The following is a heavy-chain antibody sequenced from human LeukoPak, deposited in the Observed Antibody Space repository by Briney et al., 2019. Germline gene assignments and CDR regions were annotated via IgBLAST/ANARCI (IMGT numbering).Heavy chain of an antibody. CDR3: ARVTGGIAAGY. J-gene: IGHJ4*02. V-gene: IGHV4-30-4*08. D-gene: IGHD6-13*01. CDR1: GGSISSCDYY. Sequence: PSETLSLTCTVSGGSISSCDYYWGWIRQPPGKGLEWIGYIYYSGNTYYNPSLKSRVTISVDTSKNQFSLKLISVTAADTAVYYCARVTGGIAAGYWGQGTLVTVSS. CDR2: IYYSGNT.